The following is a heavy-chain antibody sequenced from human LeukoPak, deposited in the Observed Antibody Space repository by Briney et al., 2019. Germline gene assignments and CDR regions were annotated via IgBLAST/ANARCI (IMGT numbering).Heavy chain of an antibody. D-gene: IGHD6-19*01. V-gene: IGHV3-30*02. CDR3: APISSRGWTASDY. Sequence: GGSLRLSCAASGFTFSSYGMHWVRQAPGKGLEWVAFIRYGGNTEYYADSVNGLFTISRDNSKNTLYLQMNSLRAEDTAVYYCAPISSRGWTASDYWGQGTLVTVSS. J-gene: IGHJ4*02. CDR1: GFTFSSYG. CDR2: IRYGGNTE.